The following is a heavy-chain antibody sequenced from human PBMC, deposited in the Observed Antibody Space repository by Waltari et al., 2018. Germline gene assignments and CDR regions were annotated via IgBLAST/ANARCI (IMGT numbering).Heavy chain of an antibody. CDR1: GGSISGVYS. Sequence: QLQLQESGSGLVKPSQTLSLTCAVSGGSISGVYSWSWIRQPPGKGREWIGYSYHSGSNSYNPSLKSRFTISVDKSKNQFSLKLNSVTAADTAVYYCAREAGQLGIDYWGQGILVTVSS. J-gene: IGHJ4*02. CDR3: AREAGQLGIDY. D-gene: IGHD7-27*01. V-gene: IGHV4-30-2*01. CDR2: SYHSGSN.